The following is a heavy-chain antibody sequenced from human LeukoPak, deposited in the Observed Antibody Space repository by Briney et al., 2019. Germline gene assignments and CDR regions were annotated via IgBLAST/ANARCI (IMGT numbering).Heavy chain of an antibody. J-gene: IGHJ3*02. CDR3: ATTSMIVPTDAAFDI. V-gene: IGHV1-24*01. CDR2: FDPEDGET. Sequence: ASVKVSCKVSGYTLTELSMHWVRQAPGKGLEWMGGFDPEDGETIYAQKFQGRVTMTEDTDTATAYMELSSLRSEDTAVYYYATTSMIVPTDAAFDIWGQGTMVTVSS. D-gene: IGHD3-22*01. CDR1: GYTLTELS.